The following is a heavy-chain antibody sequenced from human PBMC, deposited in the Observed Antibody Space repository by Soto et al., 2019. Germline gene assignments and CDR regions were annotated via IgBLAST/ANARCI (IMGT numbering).Heavy chain of an antibody. CDR2: IFNSESA. CDR3: ARGTSGWYYDY. J-gene: IGHJ4*02. Sequence: SETLSLTCTVSGDSISSYFWSWIRQPPGKGLEWIGYIFNSESASYNPSLKSRVTISVDTSKNQLSLKLSSVTAADTAVYYCARGTSGWYYDYWGQGTLVTVSS. V-gene: IGHV4-59*01. CDR1: GDSISSYF. D-gene: IGHD6-19*01.